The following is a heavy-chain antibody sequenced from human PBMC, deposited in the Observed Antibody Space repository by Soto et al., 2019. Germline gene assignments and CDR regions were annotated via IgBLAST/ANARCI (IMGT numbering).Heavy chain of an antibody. Sequence: GGSLRLSCAASGFTFSNYWMHWVRQAPGKGLVWVSRINSDGSSTSYADSVKGRFTISRDNAKNTLYLQMNSLRAEDTAVYYCARDHSSRDGYNSHWGQGTLVTVSS. J-gene: IGHJ4*02. CDR3: ARDHSSRDGYNSH. CDR2: INSDGSST. D-gene: IGHD5-12*01. CDR1: GFTFSNYW. V-gene: IGHV3-74*01.